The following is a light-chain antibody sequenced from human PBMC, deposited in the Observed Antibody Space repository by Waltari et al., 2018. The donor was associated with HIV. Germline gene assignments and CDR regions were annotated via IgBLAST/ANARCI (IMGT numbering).Light chain of an antibody. J-gene: IGLJ2*01. V-gene: IGLV1-44*01. CDR1: SSNIGRNT. CDR2: SNS. CDR3: AAWDDSLNGVI. Sequence: QSVLTQPPSASGTPGQRVTIPCSGSSSNIGRNTVNWYQQLPGSAPKLLIYSNSPRPSGVPDRCSGSKSGTSASLAISGLQSEDEADYYCAAWDDSLNGVIFGGGTKLSVL.